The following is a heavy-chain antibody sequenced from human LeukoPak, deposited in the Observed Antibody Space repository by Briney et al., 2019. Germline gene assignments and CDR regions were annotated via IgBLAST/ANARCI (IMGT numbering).Heavy chain of an antibody. CDR2: IYYSGST. D-gene: IGHD3-3*01. CDR3: ARARREWPIDA. CDR1: GGSISSSSYY. V-gene: IGHV4-39*01. Sequence: SETLSLTCTVSGGSISSSSYYWVWIRQPQGKGLEWIGSIYYSGSTYYNPSLKSRVTISVDTSKNQFSLKLSSVTAADTAVYYCARARREWPIDAGGQGTLVTVSS. J-gene: IGHJ4*02.